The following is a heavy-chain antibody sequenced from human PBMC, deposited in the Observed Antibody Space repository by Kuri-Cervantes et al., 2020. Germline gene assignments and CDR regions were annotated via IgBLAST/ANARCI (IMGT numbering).Heavy chain of an antibody. D-gene: IGHD2-8*01. CDR1: GFTFSSYS. CDR3: AREYISSMARIDY. J-gene: IGHJ4*02. Sequence: GESLKISCAASGFTFSSYSMNWVRQAPGKGLEWVSYISSSSSSIYYADSVKGRFTISRDNSKNTLYLQMDSLRPEDTAVYYCAREYISSMARIDYWGQGTLVTVSS. V-gene: IGHV3-48*04. CDR2: ISSSSSSI.